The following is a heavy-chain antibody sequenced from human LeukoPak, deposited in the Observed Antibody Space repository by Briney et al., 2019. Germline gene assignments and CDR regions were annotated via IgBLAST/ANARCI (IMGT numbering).Heavy chain of an antibody. V-gene: IGHV1-2*02. CDR3: ARDRGPGWWGSFDF. J-gene: IGHJ4*02. Sequence: ASVKASCKASGYTFTGHYVHWVRQAPGQGLEWMGWINPNSGNTNYQQTFQGRATMTRDTSRSTVCMELSGLISDDTAIYYCARDRGPGWWGSFDFWGQGTLVTVSS. CDR1: GYTFTGHY. D-gene: IGHD3-16*01. CDR2: INPNSGNT.